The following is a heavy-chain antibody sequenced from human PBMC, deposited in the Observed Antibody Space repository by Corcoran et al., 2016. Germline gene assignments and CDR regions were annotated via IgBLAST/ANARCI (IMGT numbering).Heavy chain of an antibody. J-gene: IGHJ6*02. Sequence: EVQLVESGGGLVQPGGSLRLSCAASGFTFSSYWMHWVRQAPGKGLVWVSRINSDGSSTSYADSVKGRFTISRDNAKNTLYLQMKSLQAEDTAVYDCARVIDCWRGSGLWCPTSLNYDYGMDVWGQGTTDTVS. CDR3: ARVIDCWRGSGLWCPTSLNYDYGMDV. V-gene: IGHV3-74*01. CDR2: INSDGSST. D-gene: IGHD3-3*01. CDR1: GFTFSSYW.